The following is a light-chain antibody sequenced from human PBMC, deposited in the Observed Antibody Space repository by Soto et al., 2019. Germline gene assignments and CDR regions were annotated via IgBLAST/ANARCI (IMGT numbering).Light chain of an antibody. Sequence: ETVLTQSPGTLSLSPGERATLSCRASQSFTNSYLAWYQQKPGQAPRLLINAASNRATGIPDRFSGSGSGTDFTLTISRLEPEDFAVYYCQQYGNSLTWTFGQGTKVEIK. V-gene: IGKV3-20*01. CDR1: QSFTNSY. J-gene: IGKJ1*01. CDR2: AAS. CDR3: QQYGNSLTWT.